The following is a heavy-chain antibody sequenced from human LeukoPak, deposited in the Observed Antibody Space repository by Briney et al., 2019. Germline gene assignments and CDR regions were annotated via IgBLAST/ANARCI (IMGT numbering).Heavy chain of an antibody. CDR1: GGSISSSRDY. CDR3: ARHVEIAVAGPIDY. J-gene: IGHJ4*02. CDR2: IYYSGST. D-gene: IGHD6-19*01. V-gene: IGHV4-39*01. Sequence: ETSETLSLTCTVSGGSISSSRDYWGWIRQPPGKGLDGIGSIYYSGSTYYNPSLKSRVTISVDTSKNQFSLKLSSVTAADAAVYYCARHVEIAVAGPIDYWGQGTLVTVSS.